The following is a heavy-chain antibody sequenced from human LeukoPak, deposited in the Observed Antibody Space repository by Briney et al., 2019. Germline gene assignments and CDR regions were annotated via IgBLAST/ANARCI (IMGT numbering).Heavy chain of an antibody. CDR1: GFIFSSYG. CDR2: ISSSSSYI. CDR3: ARDPTLGYCSSTSCPLFDY. V-gene: IGHV3-21*01. Sequence: PGGSLRLSCAASGFIFSSYGMHWVRQAPGKGLEWVSSISSSSSYIYYADSVKGRFTISRDNAKNSLYLQMNSLRAEDTAVYYCARDPTLGYCSSTSCPLFDYWGQGTLVTVSS. D-gene: IGHD2-2*01. J-gene: IGHJ4*02.